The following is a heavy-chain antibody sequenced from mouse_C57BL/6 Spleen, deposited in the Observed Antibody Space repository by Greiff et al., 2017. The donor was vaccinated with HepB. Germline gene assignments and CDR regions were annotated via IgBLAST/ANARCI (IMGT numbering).Heavy chain of an antibody. J-gene: IGHJ3*01. CDR1: GFTFSSYA. V-gene: IGHV5-4*01. CDR2: ISDGGSYT. CDR3: ARDGWLLRSWFAY. D-gene: IGHD2-3*01. Sequence: EVQLQESGGGLVKPGGSLKLSCAASGFTFSSYAMSWVRQTPEKRLEWVATISDGGSYTYYPDNVKGRFTISRDNAKNNLYLQMSHLKSEDTAMYYCARDGWLLRSWFAYWGQGTLVTVSA.